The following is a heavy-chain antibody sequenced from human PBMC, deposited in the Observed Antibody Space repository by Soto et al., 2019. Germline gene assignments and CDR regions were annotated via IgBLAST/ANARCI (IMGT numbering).Heavy chain of an antibody. CDR1: GFTFRSYW. D-gene: IGHD1-26*01. Sequence: GGSLRLSCVASGFTFRSYWMSWVRQAPGKGLEWVANIREDGSEKYYVDSVKGRFTISRDNANNSLYLQMNSLRAEDTAVYYCARPSGSYDYYYYYGMDVWGQGTTVTVSS. J-gene: IGHJ6*02. CDR2: IREDGSEK. CDR3: ARPSGSYDYYYYYGMDV. V-gene: IGHV3-7*05.